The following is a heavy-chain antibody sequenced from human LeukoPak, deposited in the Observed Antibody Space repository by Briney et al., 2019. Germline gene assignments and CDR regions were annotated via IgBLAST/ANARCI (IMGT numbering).Heavy chain of an antibody. CDR3: ARAVSGATYYFDY. Sequence: PSQTLSLTCTVSGGSISSGSYYWSWIRQPAGKGLEWFGRIFISGSTNYNPSLKSRVTISVDTSKNQFSRKLGSVTAADTAVYYCARAVSGATYYFDYWGQGTLVTVSS. J-gene: IGHJ4*02. CDR1: GGSISSGSYY. V-gene: IGHV4-61*02. CDR2: IFISGST. D-gene: IGHD1-26*01.